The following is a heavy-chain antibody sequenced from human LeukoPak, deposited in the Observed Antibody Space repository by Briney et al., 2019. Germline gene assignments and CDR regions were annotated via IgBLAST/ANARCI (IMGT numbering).Heavy chain of an antibody. V-gene: IGHV3-48*03. D-gene: IGHD7-27*01. J-gene: IGHJ4*02. CDR1: GFTFSSYE. Sequence: GGSLRLSCAASGFTFSSYEMNWVRQAPGKGLEWVSYISSSGSTIYYADSVKGRFTISRDNAKNSLYVQMNSLRAEDTAVYYCARVGWGLFDYWGQGTLVTVSS. CDR2: ISSSGSTI. CDR3: ARVGWGLFDY.